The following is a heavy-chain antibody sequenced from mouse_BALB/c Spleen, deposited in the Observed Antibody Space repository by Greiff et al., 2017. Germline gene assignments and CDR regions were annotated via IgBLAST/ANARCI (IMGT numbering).Heavy chain of an antibody. V-gene: IGHV1-9*01. D-gene: IGHD2-4*01. CDR1: GYTFSSYW. CDR2: ILPGSGST. Sequence: LVESGAELMKPGASVKISCKATGYTFSSYWIEWVKQRPGHGLEWIGEILPGSGSTNYNEKFKGKATFTADTSSNTAYMQLSSLTSEDSAVYYCARGGITTGTWFAYWGQGTLVTVSA. J-gene: IGHJ3*01. CDR3: ARGGITTGTWFAY.